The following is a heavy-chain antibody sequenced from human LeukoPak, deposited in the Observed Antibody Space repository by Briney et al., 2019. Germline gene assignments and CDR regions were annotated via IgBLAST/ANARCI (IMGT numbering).Heavy chain of an antibody. V-gene: IGHV1-69*04. J-gene: IGHJ3*02. CDR2: IIPILGIA. CDR1: GGTFSSYA. D-gene: IGHD3-22*01. CDR3: ARIVVVMADAFDI. Sequence: GASVKVSCKASGGTFSSYAISWLRQAPGQGLEWMGGIIPILGIANYAQKFQGRVTITADKSTSTAYMELSSLRSEDTAVYYCARIVVVMADAFDIWGQGTTVTVSS.